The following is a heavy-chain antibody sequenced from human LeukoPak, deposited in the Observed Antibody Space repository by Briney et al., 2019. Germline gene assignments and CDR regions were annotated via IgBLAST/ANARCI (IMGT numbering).Heavy chain of an antibody. CDR3: AKATRVGATLDY. Sequence: GGSLRLSCAASGFTFSSYGMHWVRQAPGKGLEWVAVISYDGSNKYYADSVKGRFTISRDNSKNTLYLQMNSLRAEDTAVYYCAKATRVGATLDYWGQGTLVTVSS. CDR2: ISYDGSNK. V-gene: IGHV3-30*18. J-gene: IGHJ4*02. D-gene: IGHD1-26*01. CDR1: GFTFSSYG.